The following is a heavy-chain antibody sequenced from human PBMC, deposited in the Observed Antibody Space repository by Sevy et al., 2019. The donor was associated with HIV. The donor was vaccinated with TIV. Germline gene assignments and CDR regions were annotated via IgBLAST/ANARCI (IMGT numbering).Heavy chain of an antibody. D-gene: IGHD4-17*01. CDR1: GFSLSTSGMC. CDR3: ARMLYGDYAGWFDP. J-gene: IGHJ5*02. V-gene: IGHV2-70*01. Sequence: SGPTLVKPTQTLTLTCTFSGFSLSTSGMCVSWIRQPPGKALEWLALIDWDDDKYYNTFLKTRLTISKETSKNQVVLTMTNMDPVDTATYYCARMLYGDYAGWFDPWGQGTLVTVSS. CDR2: IDWDDDK.